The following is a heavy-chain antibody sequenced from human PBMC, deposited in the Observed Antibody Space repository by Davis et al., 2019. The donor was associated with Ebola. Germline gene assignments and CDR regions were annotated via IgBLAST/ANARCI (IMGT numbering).Heavy chain of an antibody. CDR1: GFTFSSYE. V-gene: IGHV3-48*03. Sequence: PGGSLRLSCAASGFTFSSYEMNWVRQAPGKGLEWVSYISSSGSTIYYADSVKGRFTISRDNAKNSLYLQMNSLRAEDTAVYYCARDLSSGWEGMDVWGQGTTVTVSS. D-gene: IGHD6-19*01. CDR2: ISSSGSTI. CDR3: ARDLSSGWEGMDV. J-gene: IGHJ6*02.